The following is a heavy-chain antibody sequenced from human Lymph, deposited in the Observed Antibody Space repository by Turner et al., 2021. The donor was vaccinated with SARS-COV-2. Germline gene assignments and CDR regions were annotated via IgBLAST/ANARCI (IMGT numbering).Heavy chain of an antibody. CDR3: ARGPPDFPYYFDY. Sequence: EVPLVEAGGGLVKRGGSLGLACAPSGFTFSSYSMNWVRQAPGKGLEWVSSITLTSSYIYYADSVKGRFTISRDNAKNSLYLQMNSLRAEDTAVYYCARGPPDFPYYFDYWGQGTLVTVSS. CDR1: GFTFSSYS. J-gene: IGHJ4*02. V-gene: IGHV3-21*01. D-gene: IGHD2-21*02. CDR2: ITLTSSYI.